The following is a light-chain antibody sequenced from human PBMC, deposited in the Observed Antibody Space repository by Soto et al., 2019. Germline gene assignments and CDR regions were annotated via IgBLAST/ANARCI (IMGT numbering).Light chain of an antibody. CDR3: QTWGTGPAV. V-gene: IGLV4-69*01. J-gene: IGLJ7*01. CDR2: LNSDGSH. Sequence: QLVLTQSPSASASLGASVKLTCTLSSGHNSYAIAWHQQQPEKGPRYLMNLNSDGSHTKGDGIPDRFSGFSSGAERYLTISSLQSEDEADYYCQTWGTGPAVFGGGTQLTVL. CDR1: SGHNSYA.